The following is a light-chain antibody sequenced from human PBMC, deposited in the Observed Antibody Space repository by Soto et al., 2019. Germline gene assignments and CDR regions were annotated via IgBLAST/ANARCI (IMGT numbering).Light chain of an antibody. CDR2: SAS. CDR3: QQNYSPPLS. J-gene: IGKJ4*01. CDR1: QSISSY. Sequence: DIQMTQSPSSLSASVGDRGTITCRASQSISSYLAWFQQKPGEAPRLLIYSASSLPSGVPSRFVGSGSGTDFTLTISSLQPEDFATYYCQQNYSPPLSFGGGTKVEI. V-gene: IGKV1-39*01.